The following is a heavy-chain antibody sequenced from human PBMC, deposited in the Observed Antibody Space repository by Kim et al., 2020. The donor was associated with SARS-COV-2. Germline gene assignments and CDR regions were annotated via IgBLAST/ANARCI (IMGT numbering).Heavy chain of an antibody. CDR1: GFTFSDYY. CDR2: ISSSSSYT. CDR3: ARDRIWFGELLYAFDI. J-gene: IGHJ3*02. Sequence: LSLTCAASGFTFSDYYMSWIRQAPGKGLEWVSYISSSSSYTNYADSVKGRFTISRDNAKNSLYLQMNSLRAEDTAVYYCARDRIWFGELLYAFDIWG. D-gene: IGHD3-10*01. V-gene: IGHV3-11*06.